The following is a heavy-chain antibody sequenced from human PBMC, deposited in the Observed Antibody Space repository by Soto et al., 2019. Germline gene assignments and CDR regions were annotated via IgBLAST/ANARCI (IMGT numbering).Heavy chain of an antibody. CDR3: ARDFGSLGATIDY. CDR1: GFTFSSYA. D-gene: IGHD1-26*01. CDR2: ISYDGSNK. J-gene: IGHJ4*02. V-gene: IGHV3-30-3*01. Sequence: TGGSLRLSCAASGFTFSSYAMHWVRQAPGKGLGWVTVISYDGSNKYYADSVKGRFTISRDNSKNTLYLQMNSLRAEDTAVYYCARDFGSLGATIDYWGQGTLVTVPS.